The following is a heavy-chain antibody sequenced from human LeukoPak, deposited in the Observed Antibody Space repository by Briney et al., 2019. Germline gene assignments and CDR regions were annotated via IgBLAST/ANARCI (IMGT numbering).Heavy chain of an antibody. V-gene: IGHV3-53*01. Sequence: WRSLTLSCAASGFTVSSNYMSWVCQAPRKGLDWVSVIYSGGSTYSADSKRRRFTISRDNSKNTSYLQMNSLRAEDTAVYYCGRGSIVVVPASDYWGQGTMDTVSS. D-gene: IGHD2-2*01. CDR2: IYSGGST. J-gene: IGHJ4*01. CDR1: GFTVSSNY. CDR3: GRGSIVVVPASDY.